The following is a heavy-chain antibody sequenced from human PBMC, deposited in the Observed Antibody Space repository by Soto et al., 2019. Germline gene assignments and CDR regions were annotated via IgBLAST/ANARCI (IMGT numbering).Heavy chain of an antibody. V-gene: IGHV3-23*01. Sequence: GGSLRLSCAASGSTFSRYAMSWVRQAPGKGLEWVSTVTGGGHTTYNADSVNGRFTISRDNSKNTLYLQMNNLRAEDTAIYYCASSSGDLDVYGMDIWGPGTTVTVS. D-gene: IGHD3-10*01. CDR1: GSTFSRYA. J-gene: IGHJ6*02. CDR2: VTGGGHTT. CDR3: ASSSGDLDVYGMDI.